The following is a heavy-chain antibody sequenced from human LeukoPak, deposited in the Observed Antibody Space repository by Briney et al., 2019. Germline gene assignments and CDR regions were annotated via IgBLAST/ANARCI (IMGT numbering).Heavy chain of an antibody. V-gene: IGHV3-23*01. Sequence: GGSLRLSCAASGFTFSSYAMSWVRQAPGKGLEWVSAISGSGGSTYYADSVKGRFTISRDNSKNTLSLQVRSLSAEDTAVYYPVVITDFDYWGQGTLVTVSS. CDR1: GFTFSSYA. D-gene: IGHD3-22*01. CDR2: ISGSGGST. CDR3: VVITDFDY. J-gene: IGHJ4*02.